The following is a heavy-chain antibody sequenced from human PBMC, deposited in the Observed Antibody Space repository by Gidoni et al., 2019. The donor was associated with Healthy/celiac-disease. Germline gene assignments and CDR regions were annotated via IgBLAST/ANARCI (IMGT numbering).Heavy chain of an antibody. J-gene: IGHJ4*02. D-gene: IGHD5-12*01. Sequence: QVQLQESGPGLVKPSETLSLTCTVPGYSISSGYYWGWIRQPPGKGQEWIGSIYHSGSTYYNPSLKSRVTISVDTSKNQFSLKLSSVTAADTAVYYCARDPAVATTSFDYWGQGTLVTVSS. CDR1: GYSISSGYY. V-gene: IGHV4-38-2*02. CDR3: ARDPAVATTSFDY. CDR2: IYHSGST.